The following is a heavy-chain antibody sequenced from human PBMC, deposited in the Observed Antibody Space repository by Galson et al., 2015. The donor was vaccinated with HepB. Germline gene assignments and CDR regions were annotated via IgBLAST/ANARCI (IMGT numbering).Heavy chain of an antibody. V-gene: IGHV5-51*01. Sequence: QSGAEVKKPGESLKISRQGSGYNFINYWIGWERQMPGKGLEWMGTIYPDDSDFRYGPSFQGQVSISVDKSISTAYLQWSSLKASDTAMYYCARLTVGGDCSSSGCHGWDHGMDVWGQGTTVTVSS. J-gene: IGHJ6*02. CDR1: GYNFINYW. CDR3: ARLTVGGDCSSSGCHGWDHGMDV. CDR2: IYPDDSDF. D-gene: IGHD2-2*01.